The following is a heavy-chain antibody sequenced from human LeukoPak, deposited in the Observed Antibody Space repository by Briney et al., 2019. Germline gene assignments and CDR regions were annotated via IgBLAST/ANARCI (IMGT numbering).Heavy chain of an antibody. CDR3: AKDMMVRGVITHLLDY. Sequence: PGRSLRLSCAASEFTFSSYGMHWVRQAPGKGLEWVAVISYDGSNKYYADSVKGRFTISRDNSKNTLYLQMNSLRAEDTAVYYCAKDMMVRGVITHLLDYWGQGTLVTVSS. J-gene: IGHJ4*02. D-gene: IGHD3-10*01. CDR1: EFTFSSYG. V-gene: IGHV3-30*18. CDR2: ISYDGSNK.